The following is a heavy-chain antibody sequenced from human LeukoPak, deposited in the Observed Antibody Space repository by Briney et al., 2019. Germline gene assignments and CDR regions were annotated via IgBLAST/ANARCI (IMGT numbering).Heavy chain of an antibody. V-gene: IGHV4-34*01. J-gene: IGHJ4*02. CDR1: GGSSSGYY. CDR3: ARHYYDSSGYFPPRY. Sequence: SETLSLTCAVYGGSSSGYYWSWIRQPPGKGLEWIGKINHSGSTNYNPSLKSRVTISVDTSKNQFSLKLSSVTAADTAVYYCARHYYDSSGYFPPRYWGQGTLVTVSS. CDR2: INHSGST. D-gene: IGHD3-22*01.